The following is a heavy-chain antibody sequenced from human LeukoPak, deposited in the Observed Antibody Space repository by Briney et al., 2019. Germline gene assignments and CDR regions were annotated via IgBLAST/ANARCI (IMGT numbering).Heavy chain of an antibody. CDR2: ISYDGSNK. D-gene: IGHD6-19*01. CDR1: GFTFSSYG. V-gene: IGHV3-30*03. J-gene: IGHJ4*02. Sequence: PRGSLRLSCAASGFTFSSYGMHWVRQAPGKGLEWVAVISYDGSNKYYADSVKGRFTISRDNSKNTLYLQMNSLRAEDTAVYYCARDLSSGWYEDYYFDYWGQGTLVTVSS. CDR3: ARDLSSGWYEDYYFDY.